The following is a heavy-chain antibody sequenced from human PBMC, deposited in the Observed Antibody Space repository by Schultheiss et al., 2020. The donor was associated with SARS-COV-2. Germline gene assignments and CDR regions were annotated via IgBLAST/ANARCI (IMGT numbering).Heavy chain of an antibody. D-gene: IGHD3-16*01. CDR2: IYYSGST. CDR1: GGSFSGYY. CDR3: ARAIEGGSSDY. J-gene: IGHJ4*02. V-gene: IGHV4-59*12. Sequence: SETLSLTCAVYGGSFSGYYWSWIRQPPGKGLEWIGYIYYSGSTNYNPSLKSRVTISVDTSKNQFSLQLNSVTPEDTAVYYCARAIEGGSSDYWGQGTLVTVSS.